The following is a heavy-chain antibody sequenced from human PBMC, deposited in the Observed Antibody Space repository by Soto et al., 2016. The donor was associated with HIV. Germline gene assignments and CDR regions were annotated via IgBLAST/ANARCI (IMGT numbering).Heavy chain of an antibody. CDR3: TRRPPHQDWWCIPHGGVPTP. V-gene: IGHV3-73*01. Sequence: EVQLVESGGGLVQPGGSLKLSCAASGFTFSGSAMHWVRQASGKGLEWVGRIRSKVNNYATTYAASVKGRFTISRDDSKNTAYLQMNSLKTEDTAVYYCTRRPPHQDWWCIPHGGVPTPWGQGTLVTVSS. CDR2: IRSKVNNYAT. D-gene: IGHD2-8*02. J-gene: IGHJ5*02. CDR1: GFTFSGSA.